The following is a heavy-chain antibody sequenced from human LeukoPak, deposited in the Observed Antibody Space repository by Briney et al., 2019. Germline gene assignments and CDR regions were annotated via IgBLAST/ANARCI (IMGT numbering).Heavy chain of an antibody. V-gene: IGHV3-23*01. CDR2: ISGGGGNT. J-gene: IGHJ4*02. CDR3: AKDHGSSPDYFDY. CDR1: GFTFSSYA. Sequence: GGSLRLSCAASGFTFSSYAMSWVRQAPGKGLEWVSAISGGGGNTYNADSVRGRFTISRDNSKNTLYLQMSSLGADDTAVYYCAKDHGSSPDYFDYWGQGTLVTVSS. D-gene: IGHD6-6*01.